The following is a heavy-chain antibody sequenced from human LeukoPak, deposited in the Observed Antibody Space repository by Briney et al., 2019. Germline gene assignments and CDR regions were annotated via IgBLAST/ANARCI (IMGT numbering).Heavy chain of an antibody. CDR2: IIPIFGTA. Sequence: GASVKVSCKGSGGTFSSYAISLVRQAPGQGLEWMGRIIPIFGTANYAQKFQGRVTITTDESTSTAYMELSSLRSEDTAVYYCARDLTADIVVVPAAMTGVNAFDIWGQGTMVTVSS. CDR3: ARDLTADIVVVPAAMTGVNAFDI. V-gene: IGHV1-69*05. CDR1: GGTFSSYA. J-gene: IGHJ3*02. D-gene: IGHD2-2*01.